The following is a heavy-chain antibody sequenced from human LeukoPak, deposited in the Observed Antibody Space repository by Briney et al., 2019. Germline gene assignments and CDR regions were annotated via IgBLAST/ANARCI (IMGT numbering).Heavy chain of an antibody. D-gene: IGHD2-2*01. Sequence: GGSLRLSCAASGSTFSSYGMHWVRQAPGKGLEWVAFIRYDGSNKYYADSVKGRFTISRDNSKNTLYLQMNSLRAEDTAVYYCAKDGNIVVVPAAYYYYYMDVWGKGTTVTVSS. CDR2: IRYDGSNK. J-gene: IGHJ6*03. CDR1: GSTFSSYG. CDR3: AKDGNIVVVPAAYYYYYMDV. V-gene: IGHV3-30*02.